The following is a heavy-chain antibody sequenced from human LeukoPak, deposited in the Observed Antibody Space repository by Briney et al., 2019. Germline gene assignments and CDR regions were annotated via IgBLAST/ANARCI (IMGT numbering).Heavy chain of an antibody. J-gene: IGHJ5*02. CDR3: TRRANGRRYNWFDT. V-gene: IGHV1-8*01. D-gene: IGHD2-8*01. CDR2: MNPHSDNT. Sequence: ASVKVSCKASGYTFTSYDINWVRQATGQELEWMGWMNPHSDNTAYAQKFQGRVTMTKNTSISTAYMELSSLRSDDTAVYYCTRRANGRRYNWFDTWGQGTLITVSS. CDR1: GYTFTSYD.